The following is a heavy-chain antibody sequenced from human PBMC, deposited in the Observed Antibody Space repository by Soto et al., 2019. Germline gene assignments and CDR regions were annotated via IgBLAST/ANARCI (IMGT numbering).Heavy chain of an antibody. CDR1: GYIITAYS. Sequence: QVQLVQSGTAVRKPGASVNVSCKASGYIITAYSIHWLRQAPGQRPEWVGWINAWHGDTKYSKRLHDRVTISRDTSANTAYMELTSLRSEDTAVYYCARGERNHDFWSGYFGRFDSWGQGTLVTVSS. CDR2: INAWHGDT. D-gene: IGHD3-3*01. J-gene: IGHJ4*02. V-gene: IGHV1-3*01. CDR3: ARGERNHDFWSGYFGRFDS.